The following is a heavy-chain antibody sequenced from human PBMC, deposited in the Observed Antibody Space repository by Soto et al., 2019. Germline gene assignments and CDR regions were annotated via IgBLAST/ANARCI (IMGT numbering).Heavy chain of an antibody. J-gene: IGHJ6*03. CDR2: IWYDGSNK. D-gene: IGHD3-3*01. Sequence: QVQLVESGGGVVQPGRSLRLSCAASGFTFSSYGMHWVRQAPGKGLEWVAVIWYDGSNKYYADSVKGRFTISRDNSKNKLYLQMKSLRAEDTTVYYCARDWTIGPVLYYMDVWGKGTTVTVSS. CDR3: ARDWTIGPVLYYMDV. CDR1: GFTFSSYG. V-gene: IGHV3-33*01.